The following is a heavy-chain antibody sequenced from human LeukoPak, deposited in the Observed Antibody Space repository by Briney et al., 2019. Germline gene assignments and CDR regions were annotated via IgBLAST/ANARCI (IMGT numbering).Heavy chain of an antibody. V-gene: IGHV4-59*01. CDR3: ARVRGAAAGIPRIVDH. D-gene: IGHD6-13*01. CDR2: IYYSGST. J-gene: IGHJ4*02. Sequence: SETLSLTCTVSGGSISSYYWSWIRQPPGKGLEWIGYIYYSGSTNYNPSLKSRVTISVDTSKNQFSLKLSSVTAADTAVYYCARVRGAAAGIPRIVDHWGQGTLVTVSS. CDR1: GGSISSYY.